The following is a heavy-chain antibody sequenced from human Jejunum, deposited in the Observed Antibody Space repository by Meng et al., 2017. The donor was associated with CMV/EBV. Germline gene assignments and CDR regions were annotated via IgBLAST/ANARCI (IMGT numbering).Heavy chain of an antibody. Sequence: VSGGTFTDYYIHWVQQAPGRGLEWMGLVDPEDGDTIYAARSQGRVTISADTSTDTIYMELTSLRSEDTAVYFCALGLYSTSWFFDLWGRGTLVTVSS. D-gene: IGHD5-18*01. CDR1: GGTFTDYY. CDR2: VDPEDGDT. CDR3: ALGLYSTSWFFDL. V-gene: IGHV1-69-2*01. J-gene: IGHJ2*01.